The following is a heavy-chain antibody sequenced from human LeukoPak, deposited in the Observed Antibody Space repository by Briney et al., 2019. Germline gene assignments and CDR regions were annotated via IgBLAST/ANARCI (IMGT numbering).Heavy chain of an antibody. V-gene: IGHV3-23*01. CDR2: ISDTGRDT. CDR3: AKRVPYSSSSVYFDY. CDR1: GFSFTSYG. Sequence: GGSLRLSCVASGFSFTSYGMSWVRQAPGKGREWVSAISDTGRDTYYADSVKGRFTISRDDSKNTLYLQMNSLRADDTAVYYCAKRVPYSSSSVYFDYWGQGTLVTVSS. J-gene: IGHJ4*02. D-gene: IGHD6-6*01.